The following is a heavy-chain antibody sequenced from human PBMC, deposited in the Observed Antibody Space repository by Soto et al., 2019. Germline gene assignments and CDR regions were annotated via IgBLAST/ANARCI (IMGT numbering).Heavy chain of an antibody. V-gene: IGHV3-30-3*01. CDR3: ARAGPPDYYDSSGYYLKGLDGWFDP. Sequence: GGSLRLSCAASGFTFSSYAMHWVRQAPGKGLEWVAVISYDGSNKYYADSVKGRFTISRDNSKNTLYLQMNSLRAEDTAVYYCARAGPPDYYDSSGYYLKGLDGWFDPWGQGTLVTVSS. D-gene: IGHD3-22*01. J-gene: IGHJ5*02. CDR1: GFTFSSYA. CDR2: ISYDGSNK.